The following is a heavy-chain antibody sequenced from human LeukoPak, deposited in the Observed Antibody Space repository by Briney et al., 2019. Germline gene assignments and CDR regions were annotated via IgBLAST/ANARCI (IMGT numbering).Heavy chain of an antibody. D-gene: IGHD6-13*01. J-gene: IGHJ5*02. CDR1: GGSFSGYY. Sequence: PSETLSLTCAVYGGSFSGYYWSWIRQPPGKGLEWIGEINHSGSTNYNPSLKSRVTISVDTSKNQFSLKLNSVTAADTAVYYCARARRYSSSWFPANWFDPWGQGTLVTVSS. CDR3: ARARRYSSSWFPANWFDP. V-gene: IGHV4-34*01. CDR2: INHSGST.